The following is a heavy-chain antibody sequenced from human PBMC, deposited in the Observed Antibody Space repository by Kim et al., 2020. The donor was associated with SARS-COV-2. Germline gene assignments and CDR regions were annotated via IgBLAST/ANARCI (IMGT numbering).Heavy chain of an antibody. CDR1: GFTFSNAW. Sequence: GGSLRLSCAASGFTFSNAWMSWVRQAPGKGLEWVGRIKSKTDGGTTDYAAPVKGRFTISRDDSKNTLYLQMNSLKTEDTAVYYCTTGPLWFGGGNDYWGQGTLVTVSS. J-gene: IGHJ4*02. CDR3: TTGPLWFGGGNDY. V-gene: IGHV3-15*01. D-gene: IGHD3-10*01. CDR2: IKSKTDGGTT.